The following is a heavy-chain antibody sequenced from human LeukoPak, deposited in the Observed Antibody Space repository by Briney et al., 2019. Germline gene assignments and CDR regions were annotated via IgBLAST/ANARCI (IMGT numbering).Heavy chain of an antibody. Sequence: GGSLRLSCAASGFTFSTYEMNWVRQAPGKGLEWVSYISNSGSTIYYADSVKGRFTISRDNAKNSLYLQMNSLRAADTAVYYCVRDFGQWELNGGYYFDYWGQGTLVTVSS. J-gene: IGHJ4*02. D-gene: IGHD1-26*01. CDR3: VRDFGQWELNGGYYFDY. CDR2: ISNSGSTI. CDR1: GFTFSTYE. V-gene: IGHV3-48*03.